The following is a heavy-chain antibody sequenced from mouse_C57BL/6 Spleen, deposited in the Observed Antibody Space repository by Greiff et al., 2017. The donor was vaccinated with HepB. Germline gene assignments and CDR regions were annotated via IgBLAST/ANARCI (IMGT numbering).Heavy chain of an antibody. CDR1: GFTFSDYY. CDR2: INYDGSST. D-gene: IGHD1-1*01. J-gene: IGHJ1*03. V-gene: IGHV5-16*01. CDR3: ARGVYGSSYWYFDV. Sequence: EVKLMESEGGLVQPGSSMKLSCTASGFTFSDYYMAWVRQVPEKGLEWVANINYDGSSTYYLDSLKSRFIISRDNAKNILYLQMSSLKSEDTATYYCARGVYGSSYWYFDVWGTGTTVTVSS.